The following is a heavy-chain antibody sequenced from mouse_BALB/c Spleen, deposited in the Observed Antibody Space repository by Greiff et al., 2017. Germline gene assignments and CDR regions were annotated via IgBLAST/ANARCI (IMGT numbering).Heavy chain of an antibody. CDR1: GFSLTSYG. Sequence: VQGVESGPGLVAPSQSLSITCTVSGFSLTSYGVHWVRQPPGKGLEWLGVIWAGGSTNYNSALMSRLSISKDNSKSQVFLKMNSLQTDDTAMYYCARDREYGNLAWFAYWGQGTLVTVSA. D-gene: IGHD2-10*02. J-gene: IGHJ3*01. CDR2: IWAGGST. V-gene: IGHV2-9*02. CDR3: ARDREYGNLAWFAY.